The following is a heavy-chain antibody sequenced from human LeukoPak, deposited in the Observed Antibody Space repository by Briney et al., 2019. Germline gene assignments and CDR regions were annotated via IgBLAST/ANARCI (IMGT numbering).Heavy chain of an antibody. J-gene: IGHJ3*01. CDR3: AKDKAPKEQYVYPVSYV. CDR1: GYTFTSYY. Sequence: SVKVSCMACGYTFTSYYMHWVRQAPGQGLEWMGIINPSSGRPTYAQLLKGRVTMTKTPSTTTVYMKLSSLRAEETAGYYCAKDKAPKEQYVYPVSYVWGQRTKVTVSS. D-gene: IGHD1/OR15-1a*01. CDR2: INPSSGRP. V-gene: IGHV1-46*01.